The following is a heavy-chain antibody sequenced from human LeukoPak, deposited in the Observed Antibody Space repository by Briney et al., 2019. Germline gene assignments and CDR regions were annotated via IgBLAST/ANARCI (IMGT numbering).Heavy chain of an antibody. Sequence: GASVKVSCKASGYTFTSYGISWVRQAPGQGLEWMGWISAYNGNTNYAQKLQGRVTMTTDTSTSTAYMELRSLRSDDTAVYCCARVGRYDSSGYYVFWGQGTLVTVSS. J-gene: IGHJ4*02. CDR2: ISAYNGNT. D-gene: IGHD3-22*01. V-gene: IGHV1-18*01. CDR3: ARVGRYDSSGYYVF. CDR1: GYTFTSYG.